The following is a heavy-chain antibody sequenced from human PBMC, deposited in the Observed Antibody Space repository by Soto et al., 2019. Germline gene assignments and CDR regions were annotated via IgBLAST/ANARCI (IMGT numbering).Heavy chain of an antibody. CDR3: ARWWSGSRQGFDP. J-gene: IGHJ5*02. CDR2: IYYTGGT. V-gene: IGHV4-31*03. Sequence: SETLSLTCTVSSVSISSYGYYWGWIRQPPGKGLEWIGYIYYTGGTFYNPSLKSRVTISVDTSKNQFSLKLSSVTAADTAVYYCARWWSGSRQGFDPWGQGTLVTVSS. D-gene: IGHD3-3*01. CDR1: SVSISSYGYY.